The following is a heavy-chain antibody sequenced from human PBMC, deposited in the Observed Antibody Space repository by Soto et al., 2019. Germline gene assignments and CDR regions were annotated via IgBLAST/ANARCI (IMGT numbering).Heavy chain of an antibody. D-gene: IGHD6-19*01. J-gene: IGHJ6*02. CDR1: GFTFSSYS. CDR3: ARAGLVDYYGMDV. CDR2: ISSSSSYI. Sequence: EVQLVESGGGLVKPGGSLRLSCAASGFTFSSYSMNWVRQAPGKGLEWVSSISSSSSYIYYADAVKGRFTISRDNAKNTLYLQRNSLRAEDTAVYYCARAGLVDYYGMDVWGQGTTVTVSS. V-gene: IGHV3-21*01.